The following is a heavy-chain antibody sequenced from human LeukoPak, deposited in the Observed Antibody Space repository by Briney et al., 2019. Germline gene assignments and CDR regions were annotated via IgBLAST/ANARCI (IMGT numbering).Heavy chain of an antibody. J-gene: IGHJ4*02. CDR1: GYSVSSNTAA. Sequence: SQTLSLTCAISGYSVSSNTAAWYWIRQSPSRGLVWLGRTYYRSRWSYEYAVSVRSRIIINVDTSKNQFSLQLNSVTPEDTAVYYCARDPSDDQGLDYWGQGTLVTVSS. CDR3: ARDPSDDQGLDY. D-gene: IGHD3-16*01. CDR2: TYYRSRWSY. V-gene: IGHV6-1*01.